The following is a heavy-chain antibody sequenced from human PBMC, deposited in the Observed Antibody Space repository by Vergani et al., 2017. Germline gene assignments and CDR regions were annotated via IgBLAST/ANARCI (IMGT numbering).Heavy chain of an antibody. CDR2: IYTSGST. Sequence: QVQLQESGPGLVKPSQTLSLTCTVSGGSISSGSYYWSWIRQPAGKGLEWIGRIYTSGSTNYNPSLKSRVTISVDTSKNQFSLKLRSVTAADTSVYYCARDHAGWYSSSWYFDYWGQGTLVTVSS. J-gene: IGHJ4*02. CDR3: ARDHAGWYSSSWYFDY. D-gene: IGHD6-13*01. V-gene: IGHV4-61*02. CDR1: GGSISSGSYY.